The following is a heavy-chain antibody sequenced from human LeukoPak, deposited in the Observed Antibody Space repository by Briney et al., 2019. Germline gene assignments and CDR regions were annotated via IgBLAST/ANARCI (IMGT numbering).Heavy chain of an antibody. CDR2: IYTSGSN. CDR3: ARDGGSSPGYYYYYMDV. J-gene: IGHJ6*03. Sequence: SETLSLTCTVSGGSISSYYWSWIRQPAGKGLEWIGRIYTSGSNNYNPSLKSRVTMSVDTSKNQFSLKLSSVTAADTAVYYCARDGGSSPGYYYYYMDVWGKGTTVTVSS. D-gene: IGHD6-6*01. CDR1: GGSISSYY. V-gene: IGHV4-4*07.